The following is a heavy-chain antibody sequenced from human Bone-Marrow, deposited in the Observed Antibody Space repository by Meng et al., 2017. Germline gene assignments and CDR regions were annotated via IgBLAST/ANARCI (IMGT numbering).Heavy chain of an antibody. V-gene: IGHV3-9*01. D-gene: IGHD3-16*02. Sequence: SLKISCAASGFTFDDYAMHWVRQAPGKGLEWVSGISWNSGSIGYADSVKGRFTISRENAKNSLYLQMNSLRAEDTALYYCAKDRITFGGVIVYDAFDIWGQGTMVTVSS. CDR1: GFTFDDYA. J-gene: IGHJ3*02. CDR2: ISWNSGSI. CDR3: AKDRITFGGVIVYDAFDI.